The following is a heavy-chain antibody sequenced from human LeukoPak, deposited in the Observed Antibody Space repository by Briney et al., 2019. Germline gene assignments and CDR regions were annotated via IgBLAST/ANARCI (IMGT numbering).Heavy chain of an antibody. CDR2: ISGSGGST. V-gene: IGHV3-23*01. J-gene: IGHJ4*02. CDR3: AKDRPTVYSSSWLHFLDS. Sequence: PGGSLRLSCAASGFTFSSYSMNWVRQAPGKGLEWVSGISGSGGSTYLADSVKGRFTISRDHSKNTLYLEMNSLRADDTAVYYCAKDRPTVYSSSWLHFLDSWGQGTLVTVSS. D-gene: IGHD6-13*01. CDR1: GFTFSSYS.